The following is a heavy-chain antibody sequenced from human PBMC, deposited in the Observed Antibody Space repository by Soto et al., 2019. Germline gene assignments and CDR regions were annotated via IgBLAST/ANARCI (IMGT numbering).Heavy chain of an antibody. J-gene: IGHJ5*02. CDR1: GGSISSGGYC. V-gene: IGHV4-31*03. D-gene: IGHD4-17*01. CDR3: ARVQPYDYGANTGWLDP. CDR2: TFYSGAT. Sequence: SETLSLTCTVSGGSISSGGYCCSGIREHPWRGLELIGYTFYSGATYYNPSLKSRTIISVDTSKNQFSLTLTSLTAADTAVYYCARVQPYDYGANTGWLDPWGQGTLVTVSS.